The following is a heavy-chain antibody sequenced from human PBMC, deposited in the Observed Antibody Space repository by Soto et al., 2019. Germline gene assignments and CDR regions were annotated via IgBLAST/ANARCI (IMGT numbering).Heavy chain of an antibody. J-gene: IGHJ5*02. D-gene: IGHD2-15*01. CDR3: ARDATLRS. Sequence: QVQLQESGPGLVKPSETLSLTCTVSGASMDGFYWNWIRPPTGKGLEWIWYVYYSGSTNYNPSLKSRVTISIDMSKNQFSLNLTSVTAADTAVYYWARDATLRSWGQGTLVTVSS. CDR2: VYYSGST. V-gene: IGHV4-59*01. CDR1: GASMDGFY.